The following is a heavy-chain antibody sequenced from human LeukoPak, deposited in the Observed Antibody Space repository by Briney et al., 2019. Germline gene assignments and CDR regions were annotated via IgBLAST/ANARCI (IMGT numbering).Heavy chain of an antibody. CDR3: ATFPQKITIFGEAKN. J-gene: IGHJ4*02. CDR1: GYTLTELS. Sequence: AASVKVSCKVSGYTLTELSMHWVRQAPGKGLEWMGGFDPEDGETIYAQKFQGRVTMTEDTSTDTAYMELSSLRSEDTAVYYCATFPQKITIFGEAKNWGQGTLVTVSS. V-gene: IGHV1-24*01. D-gene: IGHD3-3*01. CDR2: FDPEDGET.